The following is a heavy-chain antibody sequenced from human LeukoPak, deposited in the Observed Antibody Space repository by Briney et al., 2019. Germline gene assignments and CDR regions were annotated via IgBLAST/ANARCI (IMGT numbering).Heavy chain of an antibody. V-gene: IGHV3-21*01. CDR2: ISSSSSYI. CDR3: ARPTQYGDYYYYYGMDV. D-gene: IGHD4-17*01. Sequence: PGGSLRLSCAASGFTFSSYSMNWVRQAPGKGLEWVSSISSSSSYIYYADSVKGRFTISRDNAKNSLYLQMNSLRAEDTAVYYCARPTQYGDYYYYYGMDVWGQGTTVTVSS. J-gene: IGHJ6*02. CDR1: GFTFSSYS.